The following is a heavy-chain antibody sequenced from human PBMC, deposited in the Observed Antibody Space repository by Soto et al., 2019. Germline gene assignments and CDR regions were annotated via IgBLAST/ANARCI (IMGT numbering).Heavy chain of an antibody. CDR2: TYHSGST. CDR3: ASGAVVNFAS. D-gene: IGHD3-22*01. V-gene: IGHV4-30-2*01. Sequence: QLQLQESGSGLVKPSQTLSLTCAVSGGSISSGGSSWTWIRQPPGKGLEWIGYTYHSGSTYYNPSLKSRVTIAVDRSQNQFSLNQTSVTAADTAVYYCASGAVVNFASWGQGTLVTVSS. J-gene: IGHJ4*02. CDR1: GGSISSGGSS.